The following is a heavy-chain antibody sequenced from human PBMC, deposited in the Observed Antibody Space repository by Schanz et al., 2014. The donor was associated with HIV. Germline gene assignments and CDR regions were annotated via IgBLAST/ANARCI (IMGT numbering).Heavy chain of an antibody. CDR2: LSYDGTNK. J-gene: IGHJ4*02. D-gene: IGHD4-17*01. CDR1: GFTFSSYG. Sequence: QVQLVESGGGVVQPGRSLRLSCAASGFTFSSYGMHWVRQSPGKGLEWVAVLSYDGTNKYYADSVRGRFSISRDNSKNTLYLQMNSLRAEDTAVYYCAKVTPLRCLDYWGQGTLVTVSS. V-gene: IGHV3-30*18. CDR3: AKVTPLRCLDY.